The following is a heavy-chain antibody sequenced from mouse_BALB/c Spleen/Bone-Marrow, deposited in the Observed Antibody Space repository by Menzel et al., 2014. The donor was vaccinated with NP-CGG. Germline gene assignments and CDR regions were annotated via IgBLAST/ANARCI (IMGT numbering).Heavy chain of an antibody. V-gene: IGHV1S56*01. Sequence: QVQLQQSGPELVKPGASVKMSCKASGYTFTSYFIHWVKQRPGQGLEWIGWTYPGDGSTKYNEKFKGKTTLTADKSSSTAYMLLSSLTSEDSAIFFCAYYRYDEYFDVWGAGTTVTVSS. CDR1: GYTFTSYF. J-gene: IGHJ1*01. CDR3: AYYRYDEYFDV. D-gene: IGHD2-14*01. CDR2: TYPGDGST.